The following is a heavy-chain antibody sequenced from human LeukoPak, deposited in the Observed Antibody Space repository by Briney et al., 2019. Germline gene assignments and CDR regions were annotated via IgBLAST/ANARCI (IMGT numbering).Heavy chain of an antibody. CDR1: GGTFSDYS. CDR2: IIPIFGTA. Sequence: ASVKVSCKASGGTFSDYSISWVRQAPGQGLEWMGGIIPIFGTANYAQKFQGRVTITADESTTTAYMELSSLRSEDTAMYYCAILYNGVSGTTFDFDFWGQGTLVTVSS. CDR3: AILYNGVSGTTFDFDF. D-gene: IGHD1-20*01. J-gene: IGHJ4*02. V-gene: IGHV1-69*01.